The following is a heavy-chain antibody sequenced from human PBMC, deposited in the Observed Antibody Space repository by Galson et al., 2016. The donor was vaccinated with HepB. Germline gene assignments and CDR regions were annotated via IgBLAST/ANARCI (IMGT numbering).Heavy chain of an antibody. CDR1: GFIFSDSA. Sequence: SLRLSCAASGFIFSDSAMPWVRQAPGKGLEWVGRMTSKSDGGTTDYAAPGKGRFTVSRDDSKNTLNMQMNSLKTEDSAVYYCTTGGSHYDDSMGYWGQGALVTVSS. D-gene: IGHD3-22*01. V-gene: IGHV3-15*07. J-gene: IGHJ4*02. CDR2: MTSKSDGGTT. CDR3: TTGGSHYDDSMGY.